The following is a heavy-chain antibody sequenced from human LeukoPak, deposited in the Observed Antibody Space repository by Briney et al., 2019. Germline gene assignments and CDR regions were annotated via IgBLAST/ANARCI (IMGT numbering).Heavy chain of an antibody. V-gene: IGHV3-23*01. Sequence: GGSLRLSCAASGFTFSNYAMTWVRQAPGKGLEWVSTISDGGAATYYADSVRGRFTISRGNSKNTLSLQMNSLRAEDTAVYYCAKALNVLVPSTSRWFDPWGQGTLVTVSS. CDR1: GFTFSNYA. CDR2: ISDGGAAT. D-gene: IGHD2-2*01. CDR3: AKALNVLVPSTSRWFDP. J-gene: IGHJ5*02.